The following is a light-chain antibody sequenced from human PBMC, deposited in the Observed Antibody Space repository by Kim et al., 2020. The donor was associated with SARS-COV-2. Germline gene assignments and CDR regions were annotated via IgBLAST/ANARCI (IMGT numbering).Light chain of an antibody. V-gene: IGKV2D-29*01. CDR3: MQNIQLPPT. CDR1: PSLLNSDGKTY. J-gene: IGKJ1*01. Sequence: PSSISCMASPSLLNSDGKTYLQWFLQKPGQPPQLLISEVYNPVSGGPDRFSGSGSGTDFTLKISRVEPEDVGLYYCMQNIQLPPTFAQGTEVDI. CDR2: EVY.